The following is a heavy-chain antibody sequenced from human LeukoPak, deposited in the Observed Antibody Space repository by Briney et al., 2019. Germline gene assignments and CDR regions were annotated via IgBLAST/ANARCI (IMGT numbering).Heavy chain of an antibody. D-gene: IGHD6-19*01. CDR2: INPSDSYT. CDR1: GYSFTNYW. Sequence: GESLKTSCNGSGYSFTNYWISWVRQMPGKGLEWMGRINPSDSYTNYNPSFQGHVTFSVDKSIATAYLQWTTLKASDTAMYYCARGGWLDDYWGQGTLVTVSS. J-gene: IGHJ4*02. CDR3: ARGGWLDDY. V-gene: IGHV5-10-1*01.